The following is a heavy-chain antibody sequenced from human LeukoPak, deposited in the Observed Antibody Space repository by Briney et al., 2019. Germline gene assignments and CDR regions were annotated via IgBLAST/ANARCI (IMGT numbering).Heavy chain of an antibody. V-gene: IGHV3-21*01. CDR3: SRSSEYSTSSGQNH. Sequence: TGGSLRLSCAASGFTFSVYRMNWVRQAPGKGLECVASISSSSSYIYHADSVKGRFTISRDNAKNSLYLQMNSLRVEDTAVYYCSRSSEYSTSSGQNHWGQGTLVTVSS. CDR1: GFTFSVYR. D-gene: IGHD6-6*01. J-gene: IGHJ4*02. CDR2: ISSSSSYI.